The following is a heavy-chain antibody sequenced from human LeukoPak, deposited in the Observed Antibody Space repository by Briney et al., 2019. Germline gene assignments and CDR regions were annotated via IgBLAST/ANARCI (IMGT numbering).Heavy chain of an antibody. J-gene: IGHJ5*02. Sequence: GGSLRLSCAASGFTFSSYAMSWVRQAPGKGLEWVSAISGSGGSTYYADSVKGRFTISSDNSKNTLYLQMNSLRAEDTAVYYCAKNRVVVPAAMRSWGQGTLVTVSS. CDR3: AKNRVVVPAAMRS. D-gene: IGHD2-2*01. V-gene: IGHV3-23*01. CDR1: GFTFSSYA. CDR2: ISGSGGST.